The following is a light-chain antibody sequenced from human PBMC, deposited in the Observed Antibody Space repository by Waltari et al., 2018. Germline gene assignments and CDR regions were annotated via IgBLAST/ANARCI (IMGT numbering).Light chain of an antibody. CDR2: DVD. V-gene: IGLV2-14*03. CDR1: SSDVGGHNH. CDR3: NSFTSTTTWV. J-gene: IGLJ3*02. Sequence: QPALTQPASVSGSPGQSITISCTATSSDVGGHNHFSWYQQHPAQVPKLLIYDVDKWPSGVSHRFSASKSGNTASLTISGLQAEDEADYYCNSFTSTTTWVFGGGTRVTVL.